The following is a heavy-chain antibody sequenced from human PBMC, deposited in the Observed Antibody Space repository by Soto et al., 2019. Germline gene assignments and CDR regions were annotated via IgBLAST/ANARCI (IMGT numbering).Heavy chain of an antibody. CDR1: GFTFSSYG. V-gene: IGHV3-33*01. CDR2: IWYDGSNK. CDR3: ARGGQWLPLDY. J-gene: IGHJ4*02. Sequence: QVQLVESGGGVVQPGRSLRLSCAASGFTFSSYGMHWVRQAPGTGLEWVAVIWYDGSNKYYADSVKGRFTISRDNSKNTLYRQMNSLRAEDTAVYYCARGGQWLPLDYCGQGTLVTFSS. D-gene: IGHD6-19*01.